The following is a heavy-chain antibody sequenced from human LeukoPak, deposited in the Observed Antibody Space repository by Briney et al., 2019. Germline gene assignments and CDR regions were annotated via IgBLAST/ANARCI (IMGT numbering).Heavy chain of an antibody. V-gene: IGHV1-69*05. Sequence: SVKVSCKASGGTFSSYAISWVRQAPGQGLEWMGGIIPIFGTANYAQKFQGRVTITTDESTSIAYMELSSLRSEDTAVYYCAVVTPDAFDIWGQGTMVTVSS. CDR2: IIPIFGTA. D-gene: IGHD4-23*01. CDR3: AVVTPDAFDI. CDR1: GGTFSSYA. J-gene: IGHJ3*02.